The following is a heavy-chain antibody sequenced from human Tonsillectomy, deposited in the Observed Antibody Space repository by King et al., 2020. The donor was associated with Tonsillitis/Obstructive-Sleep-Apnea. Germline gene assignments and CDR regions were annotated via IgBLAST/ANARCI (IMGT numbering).Heavy chain of an antibody. J-gene: IGHJ6*04. CDR2: ISYDGSNK. CDR1: GFTFSSYA. V-gene: IGHV3-30*14. D-gene: IGHD6-13*01. CDR3: ARESLATAEGCRDV. Sequence: VQLVESGGGVVQPGRSLRLSCAASGFTFSSYAMHWVRQAPGKGLEWVAVISYDGSNKHYADSVKGRFTISRDNSKNTLYLQMNSLRGEDKAVYYCARESLATAEGCRDVWGKGTTVTVSS.